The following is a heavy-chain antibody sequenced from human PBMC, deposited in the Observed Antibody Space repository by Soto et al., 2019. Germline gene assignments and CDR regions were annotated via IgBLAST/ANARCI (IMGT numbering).Heavy chain of an antibody. D-gene: IGHD3-9*01. J-gene: IGHJ6*02. CDR2: ISSSSSYI. CDR3: ARGRQLRYFDWLPPGYGMDV. Sequence: EVQLMESGGGLVKPGGSLRLSCAAPGFTFSSYSMNWVRQAPGKGLEWVSSISSSSSYIYYADSVNGRFTISRDNAKNSLYLQMNSLRAGDTAVYYCARGRQLRYFDWLPPGYGMDVWGQGTTVTVSS. V-gene: IGHV3-21*01. CDR1: GFTFSSYS.